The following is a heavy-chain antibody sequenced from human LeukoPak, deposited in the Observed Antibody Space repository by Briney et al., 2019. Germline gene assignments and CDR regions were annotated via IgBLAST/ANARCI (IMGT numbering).Heavy chain of an antibody. Sequence: KSGGSLRLSCAASGFTFSDYYMSWIRQAPGKGLEWVSYISSSGSTIYYADSVKGRFTISRDNAKNSLYLQMNSLRAEDTALYYCAKDIVGGYSGYDSGNAFDIWGQGTMVTVSS. D-gene: IGHD5-12*01. CDR3: AKDIVGGYSGYDSGNAFDI. CDR2: ISSSGSTI. V-gene: IGHV3-11*01. J-gene: IGHJ3*02. CDR1: GFTFSDYY.